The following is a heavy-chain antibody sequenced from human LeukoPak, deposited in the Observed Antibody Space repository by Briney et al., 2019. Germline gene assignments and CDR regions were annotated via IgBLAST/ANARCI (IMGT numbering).Heavy chain of an antibody. J-gene: IGHJ3*02. CDR1: GFTFSSYG. D-gene: IGHD2-15*01. V-gene: IGHV3-23*01. CDR2: ISGSGGST. Sequence: PGGSLRLSCAASGFTFSSYGMSWVRQAPGKGLEWVSAISGSGGSTYYADSVKGRFTISRGNSKNTLYLQMSSLRAEDTAVYYCAKAPPPYCSGGSCFDAFDIWGQGTMVTVSS. CDR3: AKAPPPYCSGGSCFDAFDI.